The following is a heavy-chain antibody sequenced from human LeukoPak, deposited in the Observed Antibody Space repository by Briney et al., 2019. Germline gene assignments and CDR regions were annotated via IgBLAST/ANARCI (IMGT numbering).Heavy chain of an antibody. Sequence: PGGSLRLSCAASGFTFSSYAMSWVRQAPGKGLEWVAGISNPGGGTYYEDSMKGRFDIYRDNSRNTLYLQMNSLTADDTALYYCAKDRGVATNTYYFHYWGRGILVTVSS. D-gene: IGHD1/OR15-1a*01. V-gene: IGHV3-23*01. CDR2: ISNPGGGT. J-gene: IGHJ4*02. CDR1: GFTFSSYA. CDR3: AKDRGVATNTYYFHY.